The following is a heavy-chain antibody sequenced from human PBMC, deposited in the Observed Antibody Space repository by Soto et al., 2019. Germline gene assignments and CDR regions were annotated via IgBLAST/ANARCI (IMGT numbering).Heavy chain of an antibody. Sequence: ASETLSLTCTVSGAPITINYWSWIRQAPGKGLEWIGYIYYSGSTTYNPSLKSRVTMSADTSKDQFSLKLNSVTAADTAVYYCARDTRGPSDHWDPAILVTVSS. CDR1: GAPITINY. V-gene: IGHV4-59*01. D-gene: IGHD2-15*01. J-gene: IGHJ4*03. CDR3: ARDTRGPSDH. CDR2: IYYSGST.